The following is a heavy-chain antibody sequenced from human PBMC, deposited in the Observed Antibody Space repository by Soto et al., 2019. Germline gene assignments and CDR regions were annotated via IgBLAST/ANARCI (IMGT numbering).Heavy chain of an antibody. D-gene: IGHD3-10*01. J-gene: IGHJ6*01. CDR3: TTGSSGGPYYYYGMDV. CDR2: IKSKTDGGTT. V-gene: IGHV3-15*01. Sequence: XGSLQISGAASGFTFSNDWMRWVRQAPGNGLEWVGRIKSKTDGGTTDYAAPVKGRFTISRDDSKNTLYLQMNSLKTEDTAVYYCTTGSSGGPYYYYGMDVWGQGTTVTVSS. CDR1: GFTFSNDW.